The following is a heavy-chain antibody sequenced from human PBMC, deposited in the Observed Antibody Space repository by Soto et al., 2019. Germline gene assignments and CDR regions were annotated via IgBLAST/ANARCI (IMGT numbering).Heavy chain of an antibody. V-gene: IGHV3-33*01. CDR2: IWYDGSNK. Sequence: QVQLVESGGGVVQPGRSLRLSCAASGFTFSSYGMHWVRQAPGKGLEWVAVIWYDGSNKYYADSVKGRFTISRDNSKNALYLQMNSLRAEDTAVYYCARDRVKHYNFWSGYSQTFDYWRQGTLVTVSS. J-gene: IGHJ4*02. D-gene: IGHD3-3*01. CDR3: ARDRVKHYNFWSGYSQTFDY. CDR1: GFTFSSYG.